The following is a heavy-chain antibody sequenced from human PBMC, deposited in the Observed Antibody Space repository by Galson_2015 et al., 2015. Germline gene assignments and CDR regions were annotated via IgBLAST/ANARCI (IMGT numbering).Heavy chain of an antibody. CDR1: GDSVSSNSAA. CDR2: TYYRSKWYN. CDR3: ARAGYTSSSSHLYYFDY. D-gene: IGHD6-6*01. J-gene: IGHJ4*02. Sequence: CAISGDSVSSNSAAWNWIRQSPSRGLEWLGRTYYRSKWYNDYAVSVKSRITINPDTSKNQFSLRLNSVTPEDTAVYYCARAGYTSSSSHLYYFDYWGQGTLVTVSS. V-gene: IGHV6-1*01.